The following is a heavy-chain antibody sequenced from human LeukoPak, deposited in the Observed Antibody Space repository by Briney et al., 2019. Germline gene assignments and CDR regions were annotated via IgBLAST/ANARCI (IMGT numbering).Heavy chain of an antibody. CDR3: ARHDWFDP. J-gene: IGHJ5*02. Sequence: GGSLRLSCVASGFTVNTHYMNWVRQAPGRGLEWVSVIYAGGRTYYADSVKGRFTISRDDSENTLYLQMNSLRAEDTAVYYCARHDWFDPWGRGTLVTVSS. CDR1: GFTVNTHY. V-gene: IGHV3-53*01. CDR2: IYAGGRT.